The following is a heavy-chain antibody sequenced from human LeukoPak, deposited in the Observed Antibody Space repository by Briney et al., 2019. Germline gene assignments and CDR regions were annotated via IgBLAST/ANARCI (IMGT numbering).Heavy chain of an antibody. CDR1: GFTFSSYG. V-gene: IGHV3-30*02. D-gene: IGHD5-12*01. CDR2: IRYDGSNK. CDR3: AKVLYSGYDSLGY. J-gene: IGHJ4*02. Sequence: GGSLRLSCAASGFTFSSYGMHWVRQAPGKGLEWVAFIRYDGSNKYYADSVKGRFTISRDNSKNTPYLQMNSLRAEDTAVYYCAKVLYSGYDSLGYWGQGTLVTVSS.